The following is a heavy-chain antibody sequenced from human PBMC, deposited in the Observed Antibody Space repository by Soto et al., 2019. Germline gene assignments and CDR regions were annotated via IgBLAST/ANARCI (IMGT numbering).Heavy chain of an antibody. D-gene: IGHD6-19*01. CDR1: GCSIGSRKYY. CDR3: ARHAVHSSGFIDY. V-gene: IGHV4-39*01. Sequence: SLTWIVSGCSIGSRKYYGGGIRQPPGKGLEWIGSIYYSGSTYYNPSLKSRVTISVDTSKNQFSLKLSSVTAADTAVYYCARHAVHSSGFIDYWGQGTLVTVS. J-gene: IGHJ4*02. CDR2: IYYSGST.